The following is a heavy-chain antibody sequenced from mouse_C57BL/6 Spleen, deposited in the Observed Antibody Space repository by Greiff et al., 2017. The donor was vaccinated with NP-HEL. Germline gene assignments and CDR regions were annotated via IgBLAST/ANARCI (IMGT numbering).Heavy chain of an antibody. V-gene: IGHV1-5*01. CDR3: TRRAAYYYYGSRNWYFDV. J-gene: IGHJ1*03. CDR2: IYPGNSDT. CDR1: GYTFTSYW. Sequence: VQLQQSGTVLARPGASVKMSCKTSGYTFTSYWMHWVKQRPGQGLEWIGAIYPGNSDTSYNQKFKGKAKLTAVTSASTAYRELSSLTNEDSAVYYCTRRAAYYYYGSRNWYFDVWGTGTTVTVSS. D-gene: IGHD1-1*01.